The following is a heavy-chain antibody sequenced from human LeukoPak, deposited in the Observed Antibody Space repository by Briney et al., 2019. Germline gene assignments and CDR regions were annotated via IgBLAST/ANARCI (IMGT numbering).Heavy chain of an antibody. CDR3: ARIPIVGAHIDY. D-gene: IGHD1-26*01. CDR2: ISSSGSTI. J-gene: IGHJ4*02. Sequence: SGGSLRISCAASGFTFSDYYMSGIRQAPGKGLEWVSYISSSGSTIYYADSVKGRFAISRDNAKNSLYLQMNSLRAEDTAVYYCARIPIVGAHIDYWGQGTLVTVSS. V-gene: IGHV3-11*01. CDR1: GFTFSDYY.